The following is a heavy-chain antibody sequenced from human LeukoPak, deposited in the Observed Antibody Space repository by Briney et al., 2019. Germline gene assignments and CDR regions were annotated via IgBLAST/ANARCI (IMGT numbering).Heavy chain of an antibody. J-gene: IGHJ4*02. V-gene: IGHV4-39*01. D-gene: IGHD4-23*01. Sequence: PSETLSLTCTVSGGSISGSSYYWSWIRQPPGKGLERIGTIYYSGSTYYNPSLKSRVTISVDTSKNQFSLKLNSVTAADTAVYYCARRIYGGQSFDYWGQGTLVTVSS. CDR1: GGSISGSSYY. CDR2: IYYSGST. CDR3: ARRIYGGQSFDY.